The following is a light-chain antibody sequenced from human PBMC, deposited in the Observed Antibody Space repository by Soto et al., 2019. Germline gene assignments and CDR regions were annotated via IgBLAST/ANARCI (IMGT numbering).Light chain of an antibody. CDR1: SSDIGGYDH. CDR3: SSFAGPVWV. Sequence: QSVLTQPPSASGSPGQSVTISCTGTSSDIGGYDHVSWYQQRPGKAPKVMIYEVTKRPSGVPDRFSGSKAGNTASLTVFGLQAEYEADYYCSSFAGPVWVFGGGTKVTVL. J-gene: IGLJ3*02. V-gene: IGLV2-8*01. CDR2: EVT.